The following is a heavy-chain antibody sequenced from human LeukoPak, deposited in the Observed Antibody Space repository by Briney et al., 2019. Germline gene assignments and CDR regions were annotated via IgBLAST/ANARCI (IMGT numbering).Heavy chain of an antibody. Sequence: PSQTLSLTCTVSGGSISSGDYYWSWIRQPPGKGLEWIGYIYYSGSTYYNPSLKSRVTISVDTSKNQFSLKLSSVTAADTAGYYCARVRDYYDSSGYKERLVDYWGQGTLVTVSS. CDR3: ARVRDYYDSSGYKERLVDY. CDR1: GGSISSGDYY. J-gene: IGHJ4*02. V-gene: IGHV4-30-4*08. D-gene: IGHD3-22*01. CDR2: IYYSGST.